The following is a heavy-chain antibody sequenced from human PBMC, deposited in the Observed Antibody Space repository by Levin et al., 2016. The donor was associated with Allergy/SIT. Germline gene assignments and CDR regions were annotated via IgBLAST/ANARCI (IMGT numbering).Heavy chain of an antibody. CDR2: ISGSGGST. Sequence: GESLKISCAASGFTFSSYAMSWVRQAPGKGLEWVSAISGSGGSTYYADSVKGRFTISRDNSKNTLYLQMNSLRAEDTAVYYCAKLNSSGWYYFDYWGQGTLVTVSS. V-gene: IGHV3-23*01. CDR1: GFTFSSYA. D-gene: IGHD6-19*01. J-gene: IGHJ4*02. CDR3: AKLNSSGWYYFDY.